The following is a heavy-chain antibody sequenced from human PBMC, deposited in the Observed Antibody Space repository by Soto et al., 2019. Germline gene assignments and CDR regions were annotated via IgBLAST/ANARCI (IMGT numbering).Heavy chain of an antibody. CDR3: ARADNGGDYHY. J-gene: IGHJ4*02. Sequence: EVQLVESGGGLVQPGGSLRLSCAASGFTFSTYNMHWVRQAPGKGLEYVSAITSNGGNTYYADSVKGRFTLSRDNSKNTLSLQMGSLRAEDMAVYYCARADNGGDYHYWGRGTLVTVSS. CDR1: GFTFSTYN. D-gene: IGHD2-21*02. V-gene: IGHV3-64*07. CDR2: ITSNGGNT.